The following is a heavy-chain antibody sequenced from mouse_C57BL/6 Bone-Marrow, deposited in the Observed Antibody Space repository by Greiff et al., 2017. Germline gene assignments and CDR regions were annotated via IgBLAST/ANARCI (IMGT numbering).Heavy chain of an antibody. D-gene: IGHD1-1*01. CDR1: GYTFTSYW. Sequence: VQLQQPGAELVKPGASVKLSCKASGYTFTSYWMHWVKQRPGQGLEWIGMIHPNSGSTNYNEKFKSKATLTVYKSSSTAYMQLSSLTSEYSAVYYCARFPTYSYGSWFAYWGQGTLVTVSA. V-gene: IGHV1-64*01. CDR3: ARFPTYSYGSWFAY. CDR2: IHPNSGST. J-gene: IGHJ3*01.